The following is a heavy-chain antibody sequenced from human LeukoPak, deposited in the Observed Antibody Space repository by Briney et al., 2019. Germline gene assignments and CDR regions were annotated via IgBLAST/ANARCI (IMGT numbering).Heavy chain of an antibody. CDR1: GFTFSSYG. Sequence: GGSLRLSCAASGFTFSSYGMHWVRQAPGKGLEWVAVIWYDGSNKYYADSVKGRFTISRDNSKNTLYLQMNSLRAEDTAVYYCARDRDGNYGRWGFDYWGQGTLVTVSS. J-gene: IGHJ4*02. CDR2: IWYDGSNK. V-gene: IGHV3-33*01. D-gene: IGHD4-17*01. CDR3: ARDRDGNYGRWGFDY.